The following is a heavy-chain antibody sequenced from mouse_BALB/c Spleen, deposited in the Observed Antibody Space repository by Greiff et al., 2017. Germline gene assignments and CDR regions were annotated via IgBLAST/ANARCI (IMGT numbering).Heavy chain of an antibody. J-gene: IGHJ2*01. CDR2: ISDGGSYT. V-gene: IGHV5-4*02. CDR1: GFTFSDYY. CDR3: ARANYYGSYFDY. Sequence: EVKLMESGGGLVKPGGSLKLSCAASGFTFSDYYMYWVRQTPEKRLEWVATISDGGSYTYYPDSVKGRFTISRDNAKNNLYLQMSSLKSEDTAMYYCARANYYGSYFDYWGQGTTLTVSS. D-gene: IGHD1-1*01.